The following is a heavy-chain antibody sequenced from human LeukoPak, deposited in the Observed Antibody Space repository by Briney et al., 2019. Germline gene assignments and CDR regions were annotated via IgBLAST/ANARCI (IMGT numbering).Heavy chain of an antibody. CDR1: GFTFSSYA. Sequence: GGSLRLSCAASGFTFSSYAMHWVRQAPGKGLEWVAVISYDGSNKYYADSVKGRFTISRDNSKNTLYLQMNSLRAEDTAVYYCARDYYYDSSGYPDYWGQGTLVTVSS. CDR2: ISYDGSNK. D-gene: IGHD3-22*01. V-gene: IGHV3-30-3*01. J-gene: IGHJ4*02. CDR3: ARDYYYDSSGYPDY.